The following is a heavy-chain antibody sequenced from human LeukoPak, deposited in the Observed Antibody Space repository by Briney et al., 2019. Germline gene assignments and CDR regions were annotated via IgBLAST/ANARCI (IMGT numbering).Heavy chain of an antibody. CDR3: ARTSRHFYGSGSNLTPWPADMDV. Sequence: AETLSLTCTVSGGSINSYYWTWIRQPPGKGLEWLWYIYYGGSTHYNPSLNSRVTISIDTSNNHFTLTLSSVTAADTAIYYCARTSRHFYGSGSNLTPWPADMDVWGPGTKVTVSS. J-gene: IGHJ6*02. CDR1: GGSINSYY. CDR2: IYYGGST. D-gene: IGHD3-10*01. V-gene: IGHV4-59*01.